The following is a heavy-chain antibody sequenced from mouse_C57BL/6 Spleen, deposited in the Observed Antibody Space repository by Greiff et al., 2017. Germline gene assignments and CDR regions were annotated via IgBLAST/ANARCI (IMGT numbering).Heavy chain of an antibody. Sequence: QVQLQQPGAELVKPGASVKVSCKASGYTFTSYWMHWVKQRPGQGLEWIGRLHPSDSDTNYNQKFKGKATLTVDKSSSTAYMQLSSLTSEDSAVSYCASYPDYGPYAMDYWGQGTSVTVSS. D-gene: IGHD1-1*02. CDR1: GYTFTSYW. CDR2: LHPSDSDT. V-gene: IGHV1-74*01. CDR3: ASYPDYGPYAMDY. J-gene: IGHJ4*01.